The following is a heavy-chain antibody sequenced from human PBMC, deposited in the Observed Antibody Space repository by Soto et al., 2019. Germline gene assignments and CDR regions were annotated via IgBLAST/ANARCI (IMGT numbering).Heavy chain of an antibody. D-gene: IGHD3-16*01. CDR3: ARGLGDL. CDR1: GGSISSSSYY. CDR2: IYYSGGT. Sequence: SETLSLPCTVSGGSISSSSYYWGWIRQPQGKGLEWIGSIYYSGGTYYNPSLKSRITISVDTSKNQFSLKLSSVTAADTAVYYCARGLGDLWGQGTLVTVSS. V-gene: IGHV4-39*01. J-gene: IGHJ4*02.